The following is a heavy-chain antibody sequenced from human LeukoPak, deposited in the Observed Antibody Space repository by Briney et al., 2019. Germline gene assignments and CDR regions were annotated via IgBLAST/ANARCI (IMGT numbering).Heavy chain of an antibody. CDR1: GFTFSSYE. D-gene: IGHD5-24*01. Sequence: PGGSLRLSCAASGFTFSSYEMNWVRQAPGKGLEWVSYISSSGSTIYYADSVKGRFTISRDNAKNSLYLQMNSLRAEDTAVYYCAKEAYGHIIYWGQGTLVTVSS. V-gene: IGHV3-48*03. CDR2: ISSSGSTI. CDR3: AKEAYGHIIY. J-gene: IGHJ1*01.